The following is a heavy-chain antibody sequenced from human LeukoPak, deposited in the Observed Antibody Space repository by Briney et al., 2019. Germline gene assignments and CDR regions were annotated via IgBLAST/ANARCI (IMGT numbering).Heavy chain of an antibody. V-gene: IGHV4-31*02. D-gene: IGHD4-17*01. CDR2: IYYSGST. CDR3: ARDEVDYGERDSYYYGVDV. J-gene: IGHJ6*02. Sequence: SWVRQHPGKGLEWIGYIYYSGSTYYNPSLKSRVTISIDTSKNQFSLKLNSVTAADTAVYYCARDEVDYGERDSYYYGVDVWGQGTTVTVSS.